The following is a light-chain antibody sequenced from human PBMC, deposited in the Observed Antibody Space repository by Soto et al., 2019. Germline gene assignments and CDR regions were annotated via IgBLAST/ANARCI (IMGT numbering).Light chain of an antibody. Sequence: DIQMTQSPSSVSASVGDRVTITCRASQGINNWLAWYQQKPGKVPKLLIYDASSLQSGVPSRFSGSGSGTDFTLTISSLQPEDFATYYCQQAHSFPRTFGQGTKLEIK. CDR2: DAS. CDR1: QGINNW. CDR3: QQAHSFPRT. J-gene: IGKJ2*01. V-gene: IGKV1-12*01.